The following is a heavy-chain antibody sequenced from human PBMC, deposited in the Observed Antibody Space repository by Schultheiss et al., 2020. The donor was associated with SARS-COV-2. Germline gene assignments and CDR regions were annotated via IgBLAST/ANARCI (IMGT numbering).Heavy chain of an antibody. CDR3: ARGAYDSSGYSPQH. Sequence: SQTLSLTCTVSGGSISSYYWSWIRQPPGKGLEWIGEINHSGSTNYNPSLKSRVTISVDTSKNQFSLKLSSVTAADTAVYYCARGAYDSSGYSPQHWGQGTLVTVSS. J-gene: IGHJ1*01. CDR2: INHSGST. V-gene: IGHV4-34*01. CDR1: GGSISSYY. D-gene: IGHD3-22*01.